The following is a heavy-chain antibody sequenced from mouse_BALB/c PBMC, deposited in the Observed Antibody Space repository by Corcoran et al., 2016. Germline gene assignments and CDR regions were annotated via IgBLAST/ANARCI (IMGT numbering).Heavy chain of an antibody. CDR1: GYTFTNYG. J-gene: IGHJ4*01. CDR3: ARDGYGSSYYAMDY. CDR2: INTYTGEP. V-gene: IGHV9-3-1*01. Sequence: QIQLVQSGPELKKPGETVKISCKASGYTFTNYGMNWVKQAPGKGLKWMGWINTYTGEPTYADDFKGRFAFSLETSASTAYLQINNLKNEDTATYFGARDGYGSSYYAMDYWGQGTSVTVSS. D-gene: IGHD1-1*01.